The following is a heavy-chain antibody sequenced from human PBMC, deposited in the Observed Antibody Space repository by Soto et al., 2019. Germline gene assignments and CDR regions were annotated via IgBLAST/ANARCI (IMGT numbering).Heavy chain of an antibody. D-gene: IGHD6-19*01. CDR2: IANKVNGYTT. V-gene: IGHV3-72*01. CDR1: GSTFSDQY. J-gene: IGHJ3*02. Sequence: VQLVESGGGLVQPGGSLRLSCVASGSTFSDQYMDWVRQAPEKGLEWIGRIANKVNGYTTEYAPSVKGRFSISRDDSESSLYLQMSDLKTEDTAKYSCTRGYSGVSIYAFDIWGQGTGVTVSS. CDR3: TRGYSGVSIYAFDI.